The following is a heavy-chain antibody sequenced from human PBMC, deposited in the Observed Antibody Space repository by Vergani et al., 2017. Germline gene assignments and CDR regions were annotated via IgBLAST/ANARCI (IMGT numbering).Heavy chain of an antibody. V-gene: IGHV3-48*01. CDR3: ASLSYDTTPYLQGGYDC. D-gene: IGHD3-22*01. Sequence: EVQLVESGGGLVQPGGSLRLSCAASGFTFSSYSMNWVRQAPGKGLEWVSYISSSSSTIYYADSVKGRFTISRDNSKNMLYLQMNSLRAEDTAVYYCASLSYDTTPYLQGGYDCWGQGTLVSVSS. CDR1: GFTFSSYS. CDR2: ISSSSSTI. J-gene: IGHJ4*02.